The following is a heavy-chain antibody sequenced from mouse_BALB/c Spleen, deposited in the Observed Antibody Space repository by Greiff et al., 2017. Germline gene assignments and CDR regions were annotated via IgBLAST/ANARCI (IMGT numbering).Heavy chain of an antibody. J-gene: IGHJ2*01. CDR2: ISSGGGST. CDR1: GFAFSSYD. Sequence: EVKLVESGGGLVKPGGSLKLSCAASGFAFSSYDMSWVRQTPEKRLEWVAYISSGGGSTYYPDTVKGRFTISRDNAKNTLYLQMSSLKSEDTAMYYCARQTGTCYFDYWGQGTTLTVSS. V-gene: IGHV5-12-1*01. CDR3: ARQTGTCYFDY. D-gene: IGHD4-1*01.